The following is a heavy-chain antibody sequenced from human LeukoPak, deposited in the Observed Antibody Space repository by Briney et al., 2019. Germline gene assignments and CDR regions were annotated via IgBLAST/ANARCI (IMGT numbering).Heavy chain of an antibody. CDR3: AREAEFDSSSWYEAFDI. Sequence: SETLSLTCTVSGASVSKYYWSWIRQPPGKGLEWIGYIDYSGSTYYNPSLKSRVTISVDTSKNQFSLKLSSVTAADTAVYYCAREAEFDSSSWYEAFDIWGQGRMVTVSS. CDR1: GASVSKYY. D-gene: IGHD6-13*01. J-gene: IGHJ3*02. V-gene: IGHV4-59*02. CDR2: IDYSGST.